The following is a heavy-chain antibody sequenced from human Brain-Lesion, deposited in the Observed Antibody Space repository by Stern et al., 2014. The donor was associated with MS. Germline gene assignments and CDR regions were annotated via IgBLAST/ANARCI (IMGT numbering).Heavy chain of an antibody. J-gene: IGHJ6*02. V-gene: IGHV1-24*01. D-gene: IGHD6-13*01. CDR3: ATGDFRQQLVPGPYYFYGMDV. Sequence: VQLVQSGAEVKKPGASVKVSCKVSGYTLTELSMHWVRQAPGKGLEWMGSFDPEDGETIYAQKFQGSVTMTADTSTDTAYMELSSLRSEDTAVYYCATGDFRQQLVPGPYYFYGMDVWGQGTTVTVSS. CDR1: GYTLTELS. CDR2: FDPEDGET.